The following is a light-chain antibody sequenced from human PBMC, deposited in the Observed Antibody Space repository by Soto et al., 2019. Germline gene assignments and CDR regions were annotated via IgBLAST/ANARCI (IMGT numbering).Light chain of an antibody. J-gene: IGKJ4*01. CDR1: QNVNIN. V-gene: IGKV3D-15*01. CDR3: QKYKDWPPLT. CDR2: GAS. Sequence: EIVMTQSPVTLSVSPGERVTLSCRASQNVNINLAWYQQRPGQAPRVLIYGASNRASGIPDRFSGSGSGTDFTLTLSSLEPDDFALYYCQKYKDWPPLTFGGGTRVEIK.